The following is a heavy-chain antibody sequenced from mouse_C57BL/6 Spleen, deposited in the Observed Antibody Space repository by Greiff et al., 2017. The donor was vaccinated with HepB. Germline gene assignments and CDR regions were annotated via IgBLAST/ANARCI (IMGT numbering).Heavy chain of an antibody. CDR1: GYSITSGYY. V-gene: IGHV3-6*01. Sequence: EVKLQESGPGLVKPSQSLSLTCSVPGYSITSGYYWNWIRQFPGNKLEWMGYISYDGSNNYNPSLKNRISITRDTSKNQFFLKLNSVTTEDTATYYCARERITTVVATDWYFDVWGTGTTVTVSS. CDR3: ARERITTVVATDWYFDV. CDR2: ISYDGSN. D-gene: IGHD1-1*01. J-gene: IGHJ1*03.